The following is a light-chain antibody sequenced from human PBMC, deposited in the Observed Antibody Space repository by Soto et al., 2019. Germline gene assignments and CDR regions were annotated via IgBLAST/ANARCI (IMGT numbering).Light chain of an antibody. J-gene: IGKJ1*01. CDR1: QTIMTY. CDR3: QQSYNSPQT. V-gene: IGKV1-39*01. Sequence: DIQMTQSPSSLSASVGDEVTITCRASQTIMTYLNWYQLKPGKPPRLLIYAASSLQSGVPSRFSGSGSGTDVTITIISLQPEDFATYSCQQSYNSPQTFGQGTKVEIK. CDR2: AAS.